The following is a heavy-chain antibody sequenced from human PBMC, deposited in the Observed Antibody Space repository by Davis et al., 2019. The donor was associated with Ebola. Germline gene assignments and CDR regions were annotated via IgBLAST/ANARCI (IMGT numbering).Heavy chain of an antibody. CDR3: ARDVGSNQYFDY. CDR2: IYSGGST. Sequence: GESLKISCAASGFTVSSNYMSWVRQAPGKGLEWVSVIYSGGSTYYADSVKGRFTISRDNSKNTLYLQMNSLRAEDTAVYYCARDVGSNQYFDYWGQGTLVTVSS. D-gene: IGHD3-10*01. V-gene: IGHV3-53*01. J-gene: IGHJ4*02. CDR1: GFTVSSNY.